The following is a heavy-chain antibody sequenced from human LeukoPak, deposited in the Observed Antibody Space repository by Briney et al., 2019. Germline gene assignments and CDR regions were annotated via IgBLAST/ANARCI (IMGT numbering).Heavy chain of an antibody. J-gene: IGHJ4*02. Sequence: SETLSLTCTVSGVSISSSNSYWGWIRQPPGKGLEWIGSIHYSGNTYYNASLKSQVSISIDTSKNQFSLRLTSVTAADTAVYYCARVFSSGGNSGYYLDYWGQGTLVTVSS. D-gene: IGHD4-23*01. CDR1: GVSISSSNSY. CDR2: IHYSGNT. V-gene: IGHV4-39*01. CDR3: ARVFSSGGNSGYYLDY.